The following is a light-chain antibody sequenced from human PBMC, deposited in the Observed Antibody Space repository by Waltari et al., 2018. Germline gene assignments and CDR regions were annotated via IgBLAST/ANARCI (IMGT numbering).Light chain of an antibody. CDR1: QSVTSIS. CDR2: GTS. CDR3: QQYDGEVVT. Sequence: LSPGERATLSCRASQSVTSISLSWYQQKLGQAPRLLIYGTSSRATGTPDRFSGSGSGTDFTLTISRLEPEDVAVYYCQQYDGEVVTFGGGTKVEI. J-gene: IGKJ4*01. V-gene: IGKV3-20*01.